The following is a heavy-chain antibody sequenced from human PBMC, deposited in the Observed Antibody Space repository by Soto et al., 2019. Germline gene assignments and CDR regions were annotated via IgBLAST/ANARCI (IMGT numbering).Heavy chain of an antibody. D-gene: IGHD5-12*01. CDR2: ISTSGSTI. CDR1: GFTFSSYE. Sequence: PGGSLRLSCAASGFTFSSYEMNWVRRAPGKGLEWVSYISTSGSTIYYADSVKGRFTISRDNAKNSLYLQMYTLRAEDTAVYYCVRGETWLQLSYYFDHWGQGTLVTVSS. CDR3: VRGETWLQLSYYFDH. V-gene: IGHV3-48*03. J-gene: IGHJ4*02.